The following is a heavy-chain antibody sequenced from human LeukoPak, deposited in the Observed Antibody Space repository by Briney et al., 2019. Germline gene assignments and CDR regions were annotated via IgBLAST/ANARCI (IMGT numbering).Heavy chain of an antibody. D-gene: IGHD4-17*01. CDR1: GGSISSGGYY. Sequence: SDTLSLTCTVSGGSISSGGYYWSWIRQHPGKGLEWIGYICYSGTTYYNPSLKSRVTISVDTSKNQFSLKLSSVTAADTAVYYCARDYGPHFFDYWGQGTLVTPSS. CDR2: ICYSGTT. CDR3: ARDYGPHFFDY. V-gene: IGHV4-31*03. J-gene: IGHJ4*02.